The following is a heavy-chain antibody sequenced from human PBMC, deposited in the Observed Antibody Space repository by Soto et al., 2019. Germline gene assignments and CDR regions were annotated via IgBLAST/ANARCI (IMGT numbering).Heavy chain of an antibody. J-gene: IGHJ5*02. CDR3: ARDLSRFGEFKTIDP. V-gene: IGHV3-48*01. CDR1: GFTFSSYS. CDR2: ISSSSSTI. D-gene: IGHD3-10*01. Sequence: GGSLRLSCAASGFTFSSYSMNWVRQAPGKGLEWVSYISSSSSTIYYADSVKGRFTISRDNAKNSLYLQMNSLRAEDTAVYYCARDLSRFGEFKTIDPWGQGTLVTVSS.